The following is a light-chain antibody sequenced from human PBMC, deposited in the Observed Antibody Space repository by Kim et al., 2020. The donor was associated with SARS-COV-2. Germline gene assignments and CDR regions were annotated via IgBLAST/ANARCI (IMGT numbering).Light chain of an antibody. V-gene: IGLV1-44*01. J-gene: IGLJ3*02. Sequence: GQRVTISCSGSSSNIGSNTVNWYQQLPGTAPKLLIYSNNQQPSGVPDRFSGSKSGTSASLAISGLQSEDEADYYCAAWDDSLNGWVFGGGTQLTVL. CDR1: SSNIGSNT. CDR2: SNN. CDR3: AAWDDSLNGWV.